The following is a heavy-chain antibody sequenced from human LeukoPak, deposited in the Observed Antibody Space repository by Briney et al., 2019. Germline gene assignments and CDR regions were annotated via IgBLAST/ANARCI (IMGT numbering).Heavy chain of an antibody. D-gene: IGHD1-14*01. Sequence: GGSLRLSCAASGFTFSSYWMHWVRQVPGKGLVWVARINPGGSSITYADSAKGRFTISRDNARNTLYLQMDSLRAEDTGVYYCARSNQADDYWGQGTLVTVSS. CDR2: INPGGSSI. CDR3: ARSNQADDY. J-gene: IGHJ4*02. V-gene: IGHV3-74*01. CDR1: GFTFSSYW.